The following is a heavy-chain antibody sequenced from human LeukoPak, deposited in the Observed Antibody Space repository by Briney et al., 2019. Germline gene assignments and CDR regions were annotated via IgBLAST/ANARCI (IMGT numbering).Heavy chain of an antibody. J-gene: IGHJ5*02. CDR1: GGSISSYY. CDR3: ARGGAGCSSTSCYFRFDP. D-gene: IGHD2-2*01. CDR2: IYYSGST. Sequence: SETLSLTCTDSGGSISSYYWSWIRQPPGKGLEWIGYIYYSGSTNYNPSLKSRVTISVDTSKNQFSLKLSSVPAADTAVYYCARGGAGCSSTSCYFRFDPWGQGTLVTVSS. V-gene: IGHV4-59*01.